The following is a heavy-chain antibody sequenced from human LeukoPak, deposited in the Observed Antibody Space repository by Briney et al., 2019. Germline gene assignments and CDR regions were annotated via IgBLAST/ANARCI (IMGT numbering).Heavy chain of an antibody. V-gene: IGHV3-7*01. CDR1: GFTFSSYW. Sequence: GSLRLSCPASGFTFSSYWMSWARQAPGKGLEWVANIKQDGSEKYYVDSVKGRFTISRDNAKNSLYLQMKSLRVEDTAVYYCARGWATIPDWGQGSLVIVSS. D-gene: IGHD5-24*01. J-gene: IGHJ4*02. CDR3: ARGWATIPD. CDR2: IKQDGSEK.